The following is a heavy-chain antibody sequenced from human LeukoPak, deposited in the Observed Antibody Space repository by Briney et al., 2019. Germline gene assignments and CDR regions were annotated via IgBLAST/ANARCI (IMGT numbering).Heavy chain of an antibody. D-gene: IGHD7-27*01. CDR2: ISSSSSYI. CDR3: AKATGDWYFDL. CDR1: GFTFSSYS. J-gene: IGHJ2*01. V-gene: IGHV3-21*04. Sequence: GGSLRLSCAASGFTFSSYSMNWVRQAPGKGLEWVSSISSSSSYIYYADSVKGRFTISRDNAKNSLYLQMSSLRPDDTALYYCAKATGDWYFDLWGRGTLVTVSS.